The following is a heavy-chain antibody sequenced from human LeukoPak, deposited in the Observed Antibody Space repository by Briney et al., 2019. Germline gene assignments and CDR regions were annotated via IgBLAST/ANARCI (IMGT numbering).Heavy chain of an antibody. Sequence: SETLSLTCTVSGGSISSGSYYWSWIRQPAGKGLEWIGRIYTSGSTNYNPSLKSRVTISVDTSKNQFSLKLSSVTAADTAVYYCARDTIVVVPAAPRLDGRFDPWGQGTLVTVSS. J-gene: IGHJ5*02. V-gene: IGHV4-61*02. D-gene: IGHD2-2*01. CDR3: ARDTIVVVPAAPRLDGRFDP. CDR2: IYTSGST. CDR1: GGSISSGSYY.